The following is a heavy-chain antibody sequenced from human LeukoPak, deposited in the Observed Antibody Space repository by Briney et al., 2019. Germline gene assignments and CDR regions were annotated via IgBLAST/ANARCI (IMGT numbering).Heavy chain of an antibody. Sequence: GRSLRLSCAASGFPFSSHGMHWVRQAPGKGLEWVAVIWHDGSNKYYADSVKGRFTISRDNSKNTLYLQMNSLRAEDTAVYYCASEAYCGGDCYEVFDSWGQGTLVTVSP. J-gene: IGHJ4*02. CDR1: GFPFSSHG. CDR2: IWHDGSNK. CDR3: ASEAYCGGDCYEVFDS. V-gene: IGHV3-33*01. D-gene: IGHD2-21*02.